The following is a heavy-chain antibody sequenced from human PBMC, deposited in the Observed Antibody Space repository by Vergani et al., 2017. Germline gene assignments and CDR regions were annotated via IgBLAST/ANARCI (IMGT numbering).Heavy chain of an antibody. CDR1: GFTFSSYS. V-gene: IGHV3-48*01. D-gene: IGHD3-10*01. J-gene: IGHJ4*02. CDR3: ARSGFDYYGSGSYYNWDY. Sequence: VHLVESGGGVVQPGRSLTLSCVASGFTFSSYSMNWVRQAPGKGLEWVSYISSSSSTIYYADSVKGRFTISRDNAKNSLYLQMNSLRAEDTAVYYCARSGFDYYGSGSYYNWDYWGQGTLVTVSS. CDR2: ISSSSSTI.